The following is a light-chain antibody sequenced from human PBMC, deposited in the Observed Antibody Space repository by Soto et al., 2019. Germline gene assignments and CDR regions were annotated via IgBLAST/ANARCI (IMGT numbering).Light chain of an antibody. CDR3: QQYGSSPWA. CDR2: GAS. J-gene: IGKJ1*01. Sequence: EIVLTQSPGTLSLSPGERATLSCRASQSVSSSYLAWYQQKPGQAPRLLIYGASSRATGIPERFSGSGSGKDFNLTITRLEPEDFAVYYCQQYGSSPWAFGQGTKVEIK. V-gene: IGKV3-20*01. CDR1: QSVSSSY.